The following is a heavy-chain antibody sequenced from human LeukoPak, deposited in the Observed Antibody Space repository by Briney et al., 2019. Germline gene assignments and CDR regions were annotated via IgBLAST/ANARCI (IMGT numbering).Heavy chain of an antibody. D-gene: IGHD5-18*01. V-gene: IGHV3-23*01. CDR1: GFTFSSYA. CDR3: AKDPHSYGYKSTSNFDY. Sequence: GGSLRLSCAASGFTFSSYAMSWVRQAPGKGLEWVSAISGSGGSTYYVDSVKGRFTISRDNSKNTLYLQMNSLRAEDTAVYYCAKDPHSYGYKSTSNFDYWGQGTLVTVSS. J-gene: IGHJ4*02. CDR2: ISGSGGST.